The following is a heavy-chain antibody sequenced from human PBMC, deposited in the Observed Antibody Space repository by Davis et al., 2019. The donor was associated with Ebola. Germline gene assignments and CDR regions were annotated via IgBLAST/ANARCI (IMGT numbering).Heavy chain of an antibody. D-gene: IGHD4-17*01. CDR3: ARMPTVTADHWYFDL. CDR1: GGSISSYY. CDR2: VFYIGSA. Sequence: SETLSLTCSVSGGSISSYYWSWIRQPPGKGLEWIGYVFYIGSANYNPSLMSRVSISVDTSKNQFSLNLSSVTAADTAVYYCARMPTVTADHWYFDLWGRGTLVTVSS. J-gene: IGHJ2*01. V-gene: IGHV4-59*01.